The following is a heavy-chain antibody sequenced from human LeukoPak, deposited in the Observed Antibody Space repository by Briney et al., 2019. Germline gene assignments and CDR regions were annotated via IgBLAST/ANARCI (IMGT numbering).Heavy chain of an antibody. V-gene: IGHV1-18*01. CDR1: GYTFTSYG. D-gene: IGHD2-15*01. CDR3: ARDVGAFDI. Sequence: ASVKVSCTASGYTFTSYGISWVRQAPGHGLEWRGWMSAYNGNTNYAQTLQGRVTMPTDTSTSTAYMELRSLRSDDTAVYYCARDVGAFDIWGQGTMVTVSS. J-gene: IGHJ3*02. CDR2: MSAYNGNT.